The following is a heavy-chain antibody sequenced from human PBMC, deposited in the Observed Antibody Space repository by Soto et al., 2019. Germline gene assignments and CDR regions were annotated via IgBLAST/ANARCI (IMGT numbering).Heavy chain of an antibody. V-gene: IGHV1-69*02. CDR2: IIPILGIA. Sequence: QVQLVQSGAEVKKPGSSVKVSCKASGGTFSSYTISWVRQAPGQGLEWMGRIIPILGIANYAQKFQGRVTITADKSTSTAYMELSRLRSEDTAVYYCARSANYDFWSGYAIGGYYYYYMDVWGKGTTVTVSS. CDR1: GGTFSSYT. CDR3: ARSANYDFWSGYAIGGYYYYYMDV. D-gene: IGHD3-3*01. J-gene: IGHJ6*03.